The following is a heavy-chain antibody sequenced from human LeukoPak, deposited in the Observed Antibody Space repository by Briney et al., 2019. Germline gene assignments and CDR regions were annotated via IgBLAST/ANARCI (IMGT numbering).Heavy chain of an antibody. Sequence: PGGSLRLSCAASGFTFSSYAMHWVRQAPGKGLEWVAVISYDGSNKYYADSVKGRFTISRDNSKNTLYLQMNSLRAEDTAVYYCARVRYWGYFDYWGQGTLVTVSS. CDR3: ARVRYWGYFDY. D-gene: IGHD3-16*01. J-gene: IGHJ4*02. CDR2: ISYDGSNK. V-gene: IGHV3-30*04. CDR1: GFTFSSYA.